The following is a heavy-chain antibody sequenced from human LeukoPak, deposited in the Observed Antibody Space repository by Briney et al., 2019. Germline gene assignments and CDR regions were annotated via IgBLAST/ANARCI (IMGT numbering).Heavy chain of an antibody. CDR1: GFTFSRYW. CDR2: INQDGSEK. Sequence: GGSLRLSCAASGFTFSRYWMSWVRQAPGKGLEWVANINQDGSEKYYVDSVKGRFTISRDNAKNSLYPLMNSLRAEDTAVYYCVKVSESNYDILTGYYTPYYFDYWGQGTLVTVSS. V-gene: IGHV3-7*01. CDR3: VKVSESNYDILTGYYTPYYFDY. J-gene: IGHJ4*02. D-gene: IGHD3-9*01.